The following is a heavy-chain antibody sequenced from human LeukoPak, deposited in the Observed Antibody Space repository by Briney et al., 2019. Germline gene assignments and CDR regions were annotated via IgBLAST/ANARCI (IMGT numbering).Heavy chain of an antibody. Sequence: GGSLRLSCTASGFTFGDYAMSWFRQAPGKGLEWVGFIRSQAYGGTTEYAASVKGRFTISRDDSKSIAYLQMNSLKTEDTAVYYCTRGRPIAAFDYWGQGTLVTVSS. CDR3: TRGRPIAAFDY. J-gene: IGHJ4*02. D-gene: IGHD6-25*01. CDR1: GFTFGDYA. V-gene: IGHV3-49*03. CDR2: IRSQAYGGTT.